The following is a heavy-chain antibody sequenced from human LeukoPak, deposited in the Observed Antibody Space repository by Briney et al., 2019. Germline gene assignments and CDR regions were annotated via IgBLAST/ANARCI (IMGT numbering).Heavy chain of an antibody. Sequence: PGGSLRLSCAASGFTFSSYEMNWVRQAPGKGLEWVSYISSSGSTIYYADSVEGRFTISRDNAKNSLYLQMNSLRAEDTAVYYCAKMGDLNYFDYWGQGTLVTVSS. V-gene: IGHV3-48*03. CDR2: ISSSGSTI. CDR1: GFTFSSYE. D-gene: IGHD3-16*01. CDR3: AKMGDLNYFDY. J-gene: IGHJ4*02.